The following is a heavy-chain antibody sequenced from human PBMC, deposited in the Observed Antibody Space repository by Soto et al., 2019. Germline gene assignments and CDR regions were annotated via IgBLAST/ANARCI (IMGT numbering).Heavy chain of an antibody. Sequence: EVQLVESGGGLVQPGGSLRLSCAASGFTFSSYWMHWVRQAPGKGLVWVSRINSDGSSTSYADSVKGRFTISRDNAKNTLYLQMNSLRAEDTAVYDCARELLTPGLGEDGMDVWGQGTTVTVSS. CDR3: ARELLTPGLGEDGMDV. J-gene: IGHJ6*02. V-gene: IGHV3-74*01. CDR2: INSDGSST. CDR1: GFTFSSYW. D-gene: IGHD3-16*01.